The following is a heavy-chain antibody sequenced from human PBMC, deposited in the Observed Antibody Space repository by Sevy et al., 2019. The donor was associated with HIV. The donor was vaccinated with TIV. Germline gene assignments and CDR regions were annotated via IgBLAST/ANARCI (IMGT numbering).Heavy chain of an antibody. Sequence: GGSLRLSCAASGFTFSTYGMHWVRQAPGKGLEWVAIISYEGSNKYYSDSVKGRFTISRDNSKNTLYLQMNSLRAEDTAVYYCAKYLGFGGSYYVFDYRGQGALVTVSS. CDR2: ISYEGSNK. V-gene: IGHV3-30*18. D-gene: IGHD1-26*01. J-gene: IGHJ4*02. CDR1: GFTFSTYG. CDR3: AKYLGFGGSYYVFDY.